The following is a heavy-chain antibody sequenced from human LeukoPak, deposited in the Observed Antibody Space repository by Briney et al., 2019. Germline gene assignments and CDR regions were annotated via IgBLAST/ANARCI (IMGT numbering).Heavy chain of an antibody. CDR1: GFNFSSYA. D-gene: IGHD6-19*01. Sequence: PGGSLRLSCVASGFNFSSYAMSWVRQAPGKGLEWVSGISGSGGSTSYADSVKGRFTISRDNSKNTLYLQMNSLRAEDTAVHYCAKDFTSSGWYNWFDPWGQGTLVTVSS. CDR2: ISGSGGST. V-gene: IGHV3-23*01. CDR3: AKDFTSSGWYNWFDP. J-gene: IGHJ5*02.